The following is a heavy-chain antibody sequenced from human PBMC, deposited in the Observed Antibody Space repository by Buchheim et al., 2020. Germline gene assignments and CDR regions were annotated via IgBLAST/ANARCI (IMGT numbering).Heavy chain of an antibody. J-gene: IGHJ4*02. CDR1: GGSVSSSSYY. CDR3: ARDSLYYFEGTTYYWLY. V-gene: IGHV4-39*07. D-gene: IGHD2/OR15-2a*01. CDR2: IYYSGST. Sequence: QLRLQESGPGLVKPSETLSLTCTVYGGSVSSSSYYWGWIRQPPGKGLEWIGSIYYSGSTYYNPSLESRVTISVDTSKDQISLQLTSVTAADTAVYYCARDSLYYFEGTTYYWLYWGQGT.